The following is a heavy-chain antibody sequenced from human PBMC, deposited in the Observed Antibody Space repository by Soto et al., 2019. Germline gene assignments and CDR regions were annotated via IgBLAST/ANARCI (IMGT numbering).Heavy chain of an antibody. V-gene: IGHV5-51*01. CDR1: GYSFTSYW. J-gene: IGHJ3*02. CDR2: IYPGDSDT. CDR3: ARLSIDGSSGWGAFAI. Sequence: PGESLKISCKGSGYSFTSYWIGWVRQMPGKGLEWMGIIYPGDSDTRYSPSFQGQVTISADKSISTAYLQWSSLKASDTAMYYCARLSIDGSSGWGAFAIWGQGTMVTVSS. D-gene: IGHD6-19*01.